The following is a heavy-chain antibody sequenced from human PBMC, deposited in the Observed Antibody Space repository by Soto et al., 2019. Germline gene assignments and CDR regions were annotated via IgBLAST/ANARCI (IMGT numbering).Heavy chain of an antibody. V-gene: IGHV4-34*01. Sequence: SETLSLTCAVYGGSFSGYYWSWIRQPPGKGLEWIGEINHSGSTNYNPSLKSRVTISVDTSKNQFSLKLSSVTAADTAVYYCARGKKQQPVPWGQGTLVTVSS. D-gene: IGHD6-13*01. J-gene: IGHJ5*02. CDR3: ARGKKQQPVP. CDR1: GGSFSGYY. CDR2: INHSGST.